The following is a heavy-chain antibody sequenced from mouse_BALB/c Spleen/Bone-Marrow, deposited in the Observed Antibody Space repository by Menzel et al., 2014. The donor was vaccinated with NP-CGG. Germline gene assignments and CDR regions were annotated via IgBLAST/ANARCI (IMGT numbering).Heavy chain of an antibody. D-gene: IGHD2-1*01. CDR1: GYTFTSSW. V-gene: IGHV1S130*01. Sequence: QVQLQQSGSVLVRPGASVKLSCKASGYTFTSSWMHWAKQRPRQGLEWIGEIHPNSGNTNYNEKFKGKATLTVDTSSSTAYVDLSSPTSEDSAVYYCAREKIYGNYLWYFDVWGAGTTVTVSS. CDR3: AREKIYGNYLWYFDV. CDR2: IHPNSGNT. J-gene: IGHJ1*01.